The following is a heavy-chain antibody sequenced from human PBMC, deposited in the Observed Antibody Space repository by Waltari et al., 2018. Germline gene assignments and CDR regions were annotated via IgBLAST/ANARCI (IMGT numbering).Heavy chain of an antibody. CDR3: ARGAVYYYDSSGYGAFDY. CDR2: INAGNGNT. D-gene: IGHD3-22*01. CDR1: GYTFTSYA. V-gene: IGHV1-3*03. Sequence: QVQLVQSGAEVKKPGASVKVSCKASGYTFTSYAMHWVRQAPGQRLEWMGWINAGNGNTKYSQGFQGRVTITRDTSASTAYMELSSLRSEDMAVYYCARGAVYYYDSSGYGAFDYWGQGTLVTVSS. J-gene: IGHJ4*02.